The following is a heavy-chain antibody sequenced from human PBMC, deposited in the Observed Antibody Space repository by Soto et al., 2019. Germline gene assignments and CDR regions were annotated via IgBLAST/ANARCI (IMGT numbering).Heavy chain of an antibody. J-gene: IGHJ4*02. Sequence: GGSLRLSCAASGFTFSNAWMSWVRQAPGKGLEWVGRIKSKTDGGTTDYAAPVKGRFTISRDDSKNTLYLQMNSLKTEDTAVYYCTTGQWFGELFVDYWGQGTLVTVSS. CDR2: IKSKTDGGTT. D-gene: IGHD3-10*01. CDR3: TTGQWFGELFVDY. V-gene: IGHV3-15*01. CDR1: GFTFSNAW.